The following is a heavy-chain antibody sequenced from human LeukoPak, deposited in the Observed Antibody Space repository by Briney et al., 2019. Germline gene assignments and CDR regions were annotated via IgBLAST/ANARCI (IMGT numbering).Heavy chain of an antibody. CDR1: GGSLSLYY. CDR3: ARDLRSMGWFDL. Sequence: PSETLSLTCTVSGGSLSLYYWTWIRQSAGKGLEWIGRIYSSGSFNYIPSLKSRVSMSVDTSKNQFSLKLSSVTAADTAVYYCARDLRSMGWFDLWGQGSLVIVSS. D-gene: IGHD4-17*01. J-gene: IGHJ5*02. CDR2: IYSSGSF. V-gene: IGHV4-4*07.